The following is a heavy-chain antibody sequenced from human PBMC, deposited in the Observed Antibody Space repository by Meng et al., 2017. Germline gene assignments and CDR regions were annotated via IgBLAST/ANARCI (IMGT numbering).Heavy chain of an antibody. Sequence: SETLSLTCTVSGGSNSSYYWSWIRQPAGKGLEWIGRIYTSGSTNYNPSLKSRVTMSVDTSKNQFSLKLSSVTAADTAVYYCARVLAVAGTGYYYYGMDVWGQGTTVTVSS. CDR2: IYTSGST. CDR1: GGSNSSYY. J-gene: IGHJ6*02. V-gene: IGHV4-4*07. CDR3: ARVLAVAGTGYYYYGMDV. D-gene: IGHD6-19*01.